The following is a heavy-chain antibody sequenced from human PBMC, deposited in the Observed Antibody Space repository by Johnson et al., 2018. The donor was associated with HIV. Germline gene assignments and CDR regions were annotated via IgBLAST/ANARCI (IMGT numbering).Heavy chain of an antibody. CDR3: AREEGAKYAFDI. V-gene: IGHV3-30-3*01. CDR2: ISYDGSNK. D-gene: IGHD1-26*01. Sequence: VQLVESGGGVVQPGRSLRLSCAASGFTFSTYAMHWVRQAPGKGLEWVAVISYDGSNKYHAGSVKGRFSISRDNSKNTLYLQMNSLRAEDTAVYYCAREEGAKYAFDIWGQGTMVTISS. CDR1: GFTFSTYA. J-gene: IGHJ3*02.